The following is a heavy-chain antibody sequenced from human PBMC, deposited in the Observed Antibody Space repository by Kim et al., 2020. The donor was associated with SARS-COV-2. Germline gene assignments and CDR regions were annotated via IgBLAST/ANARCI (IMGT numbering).Heavy chain of an antibody. D-gene: IGHD6-13*01. J-gene: IGHJ4*02. V-gene: IGHV3-23*01. Sequence: GGSLRLSCAASGFTFSSYAMSWVRQAPGKGLEWVSAISGSGGSTYYADSVKGRFTISRDNSKNTLYLQMNSLRAEDTAVYYCAKDIVSEQWGAAAGHPFDYWGQGTLVTVSS. CDR1: GFTFSSYA. CDR2: ISGSGGST. CDR3: AKDIVSEQWGAAAGHPFDY.